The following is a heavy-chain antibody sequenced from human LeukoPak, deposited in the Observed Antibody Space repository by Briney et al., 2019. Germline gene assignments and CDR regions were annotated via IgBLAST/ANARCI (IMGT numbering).Heavy chain of an antibody. Sequence: PGGSLRLSCAASGFTFSSYWMSWVRQAPGKGLEWVANIKQDGSEKYYVDSVKGRFTISRDNAKNSLYLQMNSLRAEDTAVYYCARLHSGYDSSFDYWGQGTLVTVSS. CDR3: ARLHSGYDSSFDY. J-gene: IGHJ4*02. D-gene: IGHD5-12*01. CDR1: GFTFSSYW. CDR2: IKQDGSEK. V-gene: IGHV3-7*01.